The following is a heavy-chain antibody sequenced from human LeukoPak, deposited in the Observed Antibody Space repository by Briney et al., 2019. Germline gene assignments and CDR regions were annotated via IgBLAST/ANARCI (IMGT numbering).Heavy chain of an antibody. J-gene: IGHJ4*02. V-gene: IGHV3-33*01. CDR2: IWYDGSKK. D-gene: IGHD3-10*01. CDR3: AREDYVSGPN. CDR1: GFTFSNYG. Sequence: PGRSLRLSCAASGFTFSNYGMHWVRQAPGKGLEWVAVIWYDGSKKYYADFVKGRFTISRDNSKNTLYLQMNSLRAEDTAVYYCAREDYVSGPNWGQGTQVTVSS.